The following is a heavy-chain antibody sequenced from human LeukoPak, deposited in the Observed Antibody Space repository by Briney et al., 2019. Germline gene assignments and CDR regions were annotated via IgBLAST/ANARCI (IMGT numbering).Heavy chain of an antibody. V-gene: IGHV3-23*01. CDR1: GFTFSSYA. J-gene: IGHJ4*02. CDR2: ISGSGGST. Sequence: GGSLRLSCAASGFTFSSYAMSWVRQASGKGLEWVSAISGSGGSTYYADSVKGRFTISRDNSKNTLYLQMNSLRAEDTAVYYCAKGLGFDPYFDYWGQGTLVTVSS. CDR3: AKGLGFDPYFDY. D-gene: IGHD3-10*01.